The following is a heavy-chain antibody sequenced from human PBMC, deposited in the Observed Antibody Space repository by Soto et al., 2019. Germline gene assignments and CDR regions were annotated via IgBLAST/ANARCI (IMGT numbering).Heavy chain of an antibody. CDR2: IYCSEST. D-gene: IGHD6-19*01. CDR3: ARDQRRENSSGRHDAFDI. Sequence: PSETLSLTCTVSGGSISSGGYYWSWIRQHPGKGLEWIGYIYCSESTYYNPSLKSRVTISVDTSKNQFSLKLSSVTAADTAVYYCARDQRRENSSGRHDAFDIWGQGTMVTVSS. CDR1: GGSISSGGYY. J-gene: IGHJ3*02. V-gene: IGHV4-31*03.